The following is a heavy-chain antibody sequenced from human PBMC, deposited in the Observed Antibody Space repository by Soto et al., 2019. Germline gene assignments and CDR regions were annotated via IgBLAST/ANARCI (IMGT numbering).Heavy chain of an antibody. Sequence: NPSETLSLTCTVSGGSISSSSYYWGWIRQPPGKGLEWVSSISSSSSYIYYADSVKGRFTISRDNAKNSLYLQMNSLRAEDTAVYYCARGRSSGWYDYWGQGTLVTVSS. CDR3: ARGRSSGWYDY. CDR2: ISSSSSYI. D-gene: IGHD6-19*01. J-gene: IGHJ4*02. CDR1: GGSISSSS. V-gene: IGHV3-21*01.